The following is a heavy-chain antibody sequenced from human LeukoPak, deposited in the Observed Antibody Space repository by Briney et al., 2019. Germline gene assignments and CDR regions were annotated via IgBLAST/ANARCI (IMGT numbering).Heavy chain of an antibody. J-gene: IGHJ4*02. Sequence: GSSVKVSCKASGGTFSSYAISWVRQAPGQGLEWMGRIIPIFGTANYAQKFQGRVTITTDESTSTAYMELTGLRSEDTAVYYCARDSSGYYPFDYWGQGTLVTVSS. V-gene: IGHV1-69*05. CDR2: IIPIFGTA. D-gene: IGHD3-22*01. CDR3: ARDSSGYYPFDY. CDR1: GGTFSSYA.